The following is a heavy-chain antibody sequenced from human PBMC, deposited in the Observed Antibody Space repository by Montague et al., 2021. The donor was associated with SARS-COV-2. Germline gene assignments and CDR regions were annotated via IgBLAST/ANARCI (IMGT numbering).Heavy chain of an antibody. V-gene: IGHV4-34*01. J-gene: IGHJ5*02. CDR3: GPLGHCSGDDCYA. CDR2: INLSGST. CDR1: GGSFSGFC. Sequence: SETLSLTCAVYGGSFSGFCYSWIRQSPGKGLEWIGKINLSGSTNSNSSLKNRVTMSVYTSKNEFSIHLRSVTAAETGVYYCGPLGHCSGDDCYAWGQGTLVTVSS. D-gene: IGHD2-15*01.